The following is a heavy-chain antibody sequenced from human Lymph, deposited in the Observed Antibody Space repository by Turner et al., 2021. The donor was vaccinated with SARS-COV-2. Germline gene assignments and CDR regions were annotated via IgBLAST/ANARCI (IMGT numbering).Heavy chain of an antibody. CDR3: ARVGSSVVPYYYYGVDV. V-gene: IGHV1-69*01. J-gene: IGHJ6*02. CDR1: GGTISSYA. D-gene: IGHD3-22*01. Sequence: QVQPVQSGAKVKKPGSSVKVSCTASGGTISSYAISWVRQAPGQGLEWMGGLIPVFGTANYAQKFQGRVTITADEATSTAYMELSSLRSEDTAVYYCARVGSSVVPYYYYGVDVWGQGTTVTVSS. CDR2: LIPVFGTA.